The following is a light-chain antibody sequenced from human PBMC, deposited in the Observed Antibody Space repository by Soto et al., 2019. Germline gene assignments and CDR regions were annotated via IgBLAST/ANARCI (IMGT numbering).Light chain of an antibody. J-gene: IGLJ1*01. CDR2: DVT. V-gene: IGLV2-14*03. CDR1: SSDIGGYNY. Sequence: QSALTQPASVSGSPGQSIAISCTGTSSDIGGYNYVSWYQQHPGKAPKLLIYDVTHRPSGVSNRFSGSKSGDTASLTISGLQAEDEAAYYCSSYTSTSTPYVFGTGTKLTVL. CDR3: SSYTSTSTPYV.